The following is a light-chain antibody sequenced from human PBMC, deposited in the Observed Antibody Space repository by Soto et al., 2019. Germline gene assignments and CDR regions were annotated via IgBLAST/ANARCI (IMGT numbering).Light chain of an antibody. CDR3: AAWDGSLNGVV. J-gene: IGLJ2*01. CDR1: SSNIGSNT. Sequence: QSVLTQPPSASGTPGQRVTISCSGSSSNIGSNTVNWYQQLPGTAPKLLIYSNNQRPSGVPDRFSGSKSGTSASLAISGLQSEVEADYYCAAWDGSLNGVVFGGGTKLTVL. V-gene: IGLV1-44*01. CDR2: SNN.